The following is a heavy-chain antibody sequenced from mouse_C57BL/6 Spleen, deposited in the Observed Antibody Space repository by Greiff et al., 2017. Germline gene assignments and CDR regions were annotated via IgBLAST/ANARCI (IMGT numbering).Heavy chain of an antibody. V-gene: IGHV10-1*01. J-gene: IGHJ4*01. CDR2: IRSKSNNYAT. CDR3: VRQGLLQYYAMDY. D-gene: IGHD1-1*01. Sequence: EVHLVESGGGLVQTKGSLKLSCAASGFSFNTYAMNWVRQAPGKGLEWVARIRSKSNNYATYYDDSVKDRFTISRDDSESMLYLQMNNLKTEDTAMYYCVRQGLLQYYAMDYWGQGTSVTVSS. CDR1: GFSFNTYA.